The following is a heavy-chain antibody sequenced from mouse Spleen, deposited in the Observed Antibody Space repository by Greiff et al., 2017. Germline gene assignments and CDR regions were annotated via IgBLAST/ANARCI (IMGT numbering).Heavy chain of an antibody. J-gene: IGHJ4*01. V-gene: IGHV1-18*01. D-gene: IGHD2-4*01. CDR2: INPNNGGT. CDR3: ARQVYDYDERVYAMDY. Sequence: VQLQQSGPELVKPGASVKIPCKASGYTFTDYNMDWVKQSHGKSLEWIGDINPNNGGTIYNQKFKGKATLTVDKSSSTAYMELRSLTSEDTAVYYCARQVYDYDERVYAMDYWGQGTSVTVSS. CDR1: GYTFTDYN.